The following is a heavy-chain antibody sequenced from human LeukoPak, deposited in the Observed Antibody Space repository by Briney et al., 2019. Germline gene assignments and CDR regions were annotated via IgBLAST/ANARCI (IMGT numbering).Heavy chain of an antibody. V-gene: IGHV1-46*01. CDR3: ARPGVGSHEQAEYFQH. D-gene: IGHD1/OR15-1a*01. CDR2: INPSGGDT. Sequence: ASVKVSCKASGYTFTRYYMHWVRQAPGQGLEWMGIINPSGGDTIYAQKFQGRVTMTGDTSTSTVYMELSSLRSEDTAVYYCARPGVGSHEQAEYFQHWGQGTLVTVSS. J-gene: IGHJ1*01. CDR1: GYTFTRYY.